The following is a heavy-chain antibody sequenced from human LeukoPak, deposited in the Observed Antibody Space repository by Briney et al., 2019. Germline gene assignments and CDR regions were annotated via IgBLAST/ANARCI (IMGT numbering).Heavy chain of an antibody. V-gene: IGHV3-30*18. Sequence: GRSLRPSWPPSALTSRSVAMRCVRQAPGEGLEWVAAIPYDGRNKNHADSVTGRFPVSRDNSKNTLYLQLNSLRAEDAAVYYCAKDRGSTWSFDYWGQGTLVTVSS. D-gene: IGHD6-13*01. CDR2: IPYDGRNK. CDR3: AKDRGSTWSFDY. CDR1: ALTSRSVA. J-gene: IGHJ4*02.